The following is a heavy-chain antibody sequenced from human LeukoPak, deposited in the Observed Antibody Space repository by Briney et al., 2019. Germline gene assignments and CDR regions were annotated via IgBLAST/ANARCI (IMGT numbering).Heavy chain of an antibody. V-gene: IGHV4-61*02. CDR2: IYTSGST. CDR3: ARLKGEFDP. CDR1: SGSITSGTYF. Sequence: SETLSLTCTVSSGSITSGTYFWSWIRQPAGKGLEWIGRIYTSGSTNYNPSLKSRVTISADTSKNQFSLKLNSVTAADTAVYYCARLKGEFDPWGQGTLVTVSS. J-gene: IGHJ5*02.